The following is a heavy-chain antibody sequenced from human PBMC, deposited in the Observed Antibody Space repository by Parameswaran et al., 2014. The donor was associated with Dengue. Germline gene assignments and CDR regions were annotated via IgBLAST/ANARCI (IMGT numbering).Heavy chain of an antibody. Sequence: PGKGLEWIGYIYHSGSTYYNPSLKSRVTISVDRSKNQFSLKLSSVTAADTAVYYCARVGYDYVWGNYFDYWGQGTLVTVSS. V-gene: IGHV4-30-2*01. CDR3: ARVGYDYVWGNYFDY. D-gene: IGHD3-16*01. J-gene: IGHJ4*02. CDR2: IYHSGST.